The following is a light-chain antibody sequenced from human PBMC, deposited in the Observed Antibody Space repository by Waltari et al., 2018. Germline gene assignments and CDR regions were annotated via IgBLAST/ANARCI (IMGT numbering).Light chain of an antibody. Sequence: EILLTQSPETLSLSPGERATLSCRASQSLNTYYLAWYQQKPGQAPRLLIYGATSRATGIPDRCSSSACGKDFTLTISRLEPEDCAVYYCQQYGRSLTFGGGTKVNIK. CDR2: GAT. J-gene: IGKJ4*01. V-gene: IGKV3-20*01. CDR1: QSLNTYY. CDR3: QQYGRSLT.